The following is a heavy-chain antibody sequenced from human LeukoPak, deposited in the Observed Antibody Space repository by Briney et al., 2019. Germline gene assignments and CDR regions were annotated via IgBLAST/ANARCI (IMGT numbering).Heavy chain of an antibody. Sequence: GGSLRLSCAASDFTLSMYWVGWVRHTPEKGLEWVANINQEGIEIRYADSVEGRFTISRDNAKNSLFLQMNSLRAEDTAVYYCASEMRRAYGPFDYWGQGTLVTVSS. CDR3: ASEMRRAYGPFDY. J-gene: IGHJ4*02. CDR1: DFTLSMYW. D-gene: IGHD3-16*01. CDR2: INQEGIEI. V-gene: IGHV3-7*01.